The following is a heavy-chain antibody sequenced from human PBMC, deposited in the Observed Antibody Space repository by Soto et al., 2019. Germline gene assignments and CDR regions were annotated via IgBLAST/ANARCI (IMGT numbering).Heavy chain of an antibody. D-gene: IGHD2-8*01. CDR3: ARGSPRDIVLMVYAIAFDY. J-gene: IGHJ4*02. CDR2: ISSSSSYI. Sequence: AGSLRLSCAASGFTFSSYSMNWVRQAPGKGLEWVSSISSSSSYIYYADSVKGRFTISRDNAKNSLYLQMNSLRAEDTAVYYCARGSPRDIVLMVYAIAFDYWGQGTLVTVSS. CDR1: GFTFSSYS. V-gene: IGHV3-21*01.